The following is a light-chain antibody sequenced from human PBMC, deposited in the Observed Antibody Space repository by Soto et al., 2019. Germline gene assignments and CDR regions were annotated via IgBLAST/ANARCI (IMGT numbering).Light chain of an antibody. CDR1: QSISNY. J-gene: IGKJ1*01. Sequence: DIQMTQSPSSLSASVGDRVTITCRASQSISNYLNWYQQKPGKAPKLLIYAASSLQSGVPSRFSGSVSGTDFTLTISSLQPEDFATYYCQQSYSTPWTFGQGTKVEIK. CDR3: QQSYSTPWT. CDR2: AAS. V-gene: IGKV1-39*01.